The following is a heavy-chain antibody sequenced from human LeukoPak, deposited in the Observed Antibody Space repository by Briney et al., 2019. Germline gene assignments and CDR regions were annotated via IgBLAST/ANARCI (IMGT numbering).Heavy chain of an antibody. J-gene: IGHJ4*02. Sequence: GGSLRLSCAASGFTFSSYAMSWVRQAPGKGLEWVSAISGSGGSTYYADSVKGRFTISRDNSKNTLYLQMNSLRAEDTAVYYCAKGVPYYDFWSGQIYFDYWGQGTLVTVSS. V-gene: IGHV3-23*01. CDR1: GFTFSSYA. CDR2: ISGSGGST. CDR3: AKGVPYYDFWSGQIYFDY. D-gene: IGHD3-3*01.